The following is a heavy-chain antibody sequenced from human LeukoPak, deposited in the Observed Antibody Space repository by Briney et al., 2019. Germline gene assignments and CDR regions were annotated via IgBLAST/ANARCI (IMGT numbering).Heavy chain of an antibody. CDR2: ISYDGSNR. CDR3: ARDGEYIVVVPAAIRGYFDY. V-gene: IGHV3-30-3*01. J-gene: IGHJ4*02. Sequence: PGRSLRLSCTASGFTFSSYAMHWVRQAPGKGLEWVAVISYDGSNRYYADSVKGRFTISRDNSKNTLYLQMNSLRAEDTAVYYCARDGEYIVVVPAAIRGYFDYWGQGTLVTVSS. CDR1: GFTFSSYA. D-gene: IGHD2-2*01.